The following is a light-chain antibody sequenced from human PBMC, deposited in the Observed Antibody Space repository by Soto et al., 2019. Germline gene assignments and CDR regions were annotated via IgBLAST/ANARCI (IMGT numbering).Light chain of an antibody. V-gene: IGKV1-39*01. CDR1: QSISTY. J-gene: IGKJ2*01. Sequence: DIQMTQSPSSLSASVGGRVTITCRASQSISTYLNWYQQKPGEAPNLLIYAASSLQSGVPSRFSGSGSGTDFTLTISSLQPEDFATYYRQQSYSTLYTFGQGTNLEIK. CDR3: QQSYSTLYT. CDR2: AAS.